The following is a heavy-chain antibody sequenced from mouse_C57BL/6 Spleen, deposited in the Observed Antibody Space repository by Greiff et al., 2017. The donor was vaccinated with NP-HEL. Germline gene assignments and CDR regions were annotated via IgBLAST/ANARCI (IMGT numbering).Heavy chain of an antibody. CDR3: ARHSNSPYYAMDY. Sequence: EVKLQESGPELVKPGASVKISCKASGYSFTDYNMNWVKQSNGKSLEWIGVINPNYGTTSYNQKFKGKATLTVDQSSSTAYMQLNSLTSEDSAVYYCARHSNSPYYAMDYWGQGTSVTVSS. CDR1: GYSFTDYN. CDR2: INPNYGTT. V-gene: IGHV1-39*01. D-gene: IGHD2-5*01. J-gene: IGHJ4*01.